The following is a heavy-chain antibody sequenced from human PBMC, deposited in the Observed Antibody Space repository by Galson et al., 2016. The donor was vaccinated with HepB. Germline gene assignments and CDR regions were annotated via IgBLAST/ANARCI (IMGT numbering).Heavy chain of an antibody. CDR2: IYRSGTT. CDR3: ARDRNSGAFDH. D-gene: IGHD2-21*01. J-gene: IGHJ4*02. CDR1: GGSINGGGYS. V-gene: IGHV4-30-2*01. Sequence: TLSLTCAVSGGSINGGGYSWTWIRQPPGKGLEWIGYIYRSGTTYYSPSLKSRVSISVDRSKNQLSLKVNSVTAADTAVYFCARDRNSGAFDHWGQGTLVTVSS.